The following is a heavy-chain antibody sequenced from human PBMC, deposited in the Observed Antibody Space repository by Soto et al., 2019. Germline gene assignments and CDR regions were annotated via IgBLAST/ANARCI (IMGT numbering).Heavy chain of an antibody. CDR1: GYTFTSYA. V-gene: IGHV1-3*01. D-gene: IGHD2-15*01. Sequence: ASVKVSCKASGYTFTSYAMHWVRQAPGQRLEWMGWINAGNGNTKYSQKFQGRVTITRDTSASTAYMELSSLRSEDTAVYYCARVGHLGYCSGGSCYDAFDIWGQGTMVTVSS. CDR3: ARVGHLGYCSGGSCYDAFDI. CDR2: INAGNGNT. J-gene: IGHJ3*02.